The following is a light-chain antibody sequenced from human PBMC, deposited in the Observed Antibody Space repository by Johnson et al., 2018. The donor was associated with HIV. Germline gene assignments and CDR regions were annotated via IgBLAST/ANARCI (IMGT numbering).Light chain of an antibody. CDR3: GTWDSSLSAEV. CDR1: SSNIGNNY. V-gene: IGLV1-51*02. Sequence: QSVLTQPPSVSAAPGQKVTISCSGSSSNIGNNYVSWYQQLPGTAPKLLIYENNKRPSGIPDRFSGSKSGTSATLDITGLQTGDEADYYCGTWDSSLSAEVYGTETKVSVL. CDR2: ENN. J-gene: IGLJ1*01.